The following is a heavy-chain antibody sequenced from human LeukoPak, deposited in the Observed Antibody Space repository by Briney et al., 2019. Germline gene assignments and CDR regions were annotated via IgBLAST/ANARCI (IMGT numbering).Heavy chain of an antibody. V-gene: IGHV3-21*01. D-gene: IGHD1-1*01. CDR3: AMERRSPDAFDI. Sequence: GGSLRLSCAASGFTFSSYSMNWVRQAPGKGREWVSSISSSSSYIYYADSVKGRFTISRDNAKNSLYLQMNSLRAEDTAVYYCAMERRSPDAFDIWGQGTMVTVSS. CDR2: ISSSSSYI. J-gene: IGHJ3*02. CDR1: GFTFSSYS.